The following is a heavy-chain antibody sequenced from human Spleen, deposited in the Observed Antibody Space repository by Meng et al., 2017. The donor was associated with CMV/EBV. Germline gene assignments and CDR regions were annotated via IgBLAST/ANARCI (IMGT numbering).Heavy chain of an antibody. CDR2: ISYDGSNK. D-gene: IGHD5-24*01. J-gene: IGHJ4*02. V-gene: IGHV3-30-3*01. Sequence: SCAASGFTFSGYAMHWVRQAPGKGLEWVAVISYDGSNKYYADSVKGRFTISRDNSKNTLYLQMNSLRAEDTAVYYCARRLQPYYFDYWGQGTLVTVSS. CDR1: GFTFSGYA. CDR3: ARRLQPYYFDY.